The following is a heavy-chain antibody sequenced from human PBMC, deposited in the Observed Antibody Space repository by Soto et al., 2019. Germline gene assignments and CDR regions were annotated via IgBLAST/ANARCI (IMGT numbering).Heavy chain of an antibody. V-gene: IGHV4-4*07. D-gene: IGHD3-3*01. J-gene: IGHJ4*02. CDR2: IDNSGST. CDR1: GGSISNYF. Sequence: XETLSLTCTVSGGSISNYFCNWIRQPAGKGLEWIGRIDNSGSTNYNPSLKSRITMSADTSRNQFSLKLNSVTAADTAVYYCARGGQDFWSGPFDYWGQGALVTVSS. CDR3: ARGGQDFWSGPFDY.